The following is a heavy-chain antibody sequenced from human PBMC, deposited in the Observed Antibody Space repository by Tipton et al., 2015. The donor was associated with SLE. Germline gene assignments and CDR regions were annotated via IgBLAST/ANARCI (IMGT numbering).Heavy chain of an antibody. CDR2: IYSGGST. Sequence: SLRLSCAASGFTFSSYAMSWVRQAPGKGLEWVSVIYSGGSTYYADSVKGRFTISRDNSKNTLYLQMNSLRAEDTAVYYCAREIIAVAGTDAFDIWGQGTMVTVSS. CDR1: GFTFSSYA. J-gene: IGHJ3*02. D-gene: IGHD6-19*01. CDR3: AREIIAVAGTDAFDI. V-gene: IGHV3-23*03.